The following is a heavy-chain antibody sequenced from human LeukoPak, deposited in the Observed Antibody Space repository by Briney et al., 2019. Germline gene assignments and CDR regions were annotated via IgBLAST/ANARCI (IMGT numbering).Heavy chain of an antibody. V-gene: IGHV3-53*05. Sequence: PGGSLRLSCAASGFTVSSNYMSWVRQAPGKGLEWVSVIYSGGSTSYADSVKGRFTISRDSSKNTLYLQMNSLRAEDTAVYYCARSSYGSGSYYEDYYGMDVWGQGTTVTVSS. CDR3: ARSSYGSGSYYEDYYGMDV. CDR2: IYSGGST. CDR1: GFTVSSNY. D-gene: IGHD3-10*01. J-gene: IGHJ6*02.